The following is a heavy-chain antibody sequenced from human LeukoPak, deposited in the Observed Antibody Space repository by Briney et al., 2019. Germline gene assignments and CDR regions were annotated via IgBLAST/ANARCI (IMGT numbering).Heavy chain of an antibody. CDR1: GFTFSRSW. CDR2: INEDGSAK. Sequence: GGSLRLSCTASGFTFSRSWMSWVGQAPGKGLEWVANINEDGSAKYYLDSVKGRFTISKDNAKNSLYLQMNSLRVEDTAIYYCARVDAYAVDFWGQGTLVTVSS. CDR3: ARVDAYAVDF. J-gene: IGHJ4*02. D-gene: IGHD3-9*01. V-gene: IGHV3-7*01.